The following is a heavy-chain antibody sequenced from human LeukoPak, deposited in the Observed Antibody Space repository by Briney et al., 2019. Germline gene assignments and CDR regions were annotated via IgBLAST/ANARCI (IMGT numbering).Heavy chain of an antibody. CDR3: ARTYYYDSSGYYPT. Sequence: SGTLSLTCAVSGGSISSSNWWSWVRQPPGKGQEWIGEIYHSGSTNYNPSLKSRVTISVDKSKNQFSLKLSSVTAADTAVYYCARTYYYDSSGYYPTWGQGTLVTVSS. D-gene: IGHD3-22*01. J-gene: IGHJ4*02. CDR1: GGSISSSNW. CDR2: IYHSGST. V-gene: IGHV4-4*02.